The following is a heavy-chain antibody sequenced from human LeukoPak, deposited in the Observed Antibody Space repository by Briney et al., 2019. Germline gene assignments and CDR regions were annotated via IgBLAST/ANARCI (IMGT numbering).Heavy chain of an antibody. CDR1: GFTFGGSG. D-gene: IGHD3-10*01. CDR2: IRYDGSDK. V-gene: IGHV3-30*02. J-gene: IGHJ4*02. Sequence: GGSLRLSCAASGFTFGGSGMHWVRQAPGKGLEWVAFIRYDGSDKHYADSVKGRFTISRDNSKNTLYLQMNSLRAEDTAVYYCARRVTMVRGENSKIDYWGQGTLVTVSS. CDR3: ARRVTMVRGENSKIDY.